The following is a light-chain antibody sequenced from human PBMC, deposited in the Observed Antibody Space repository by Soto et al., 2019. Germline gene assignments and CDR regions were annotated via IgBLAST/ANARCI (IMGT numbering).Light chain of an antibody. V-gene: IGKV3-20*01. Sequence: EIVLTQSPGTLSLSPGERATLSCRASQSVSSSYLAWYQQKPGQAPRLLTYGASSGATGIPDRFSGSESGTDFTLTISRLEPEDVAVYYCQQYGSSPKTFGQGTKVEIK. J-gene: IGKJ1*01. CDR3: QQYGSSPKT. CDR2: GAS. CDR1: QSVSSSY.